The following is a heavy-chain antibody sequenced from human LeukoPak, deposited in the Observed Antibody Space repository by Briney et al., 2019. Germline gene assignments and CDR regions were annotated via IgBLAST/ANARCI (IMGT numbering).Heavy chain of an antibody. D-gene: IGHD3-16*01. CDR1: GGSISSSSYY. V-gene: IGHV4-39*01. CDR3: ARLSGTGDDYEGG. J-gene: IGHJ4*02. CDR2: IYYSGST. Sequence: PSETLSLTCTVSGGSISSSSYYWGWIRQPPGKGLEWIGSIYYSGSTYYNPSLKSRVTISVDTSKNQFSLKLSSVTAADTAVYYCARLSGTGDDYEGGWGQGTLVNVSS.